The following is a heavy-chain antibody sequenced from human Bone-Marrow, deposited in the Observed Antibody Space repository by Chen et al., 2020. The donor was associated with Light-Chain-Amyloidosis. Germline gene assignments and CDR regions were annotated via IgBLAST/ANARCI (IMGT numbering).Heavy chain of an antibody. D-gene: IGHD5-12*01. CDR1: GFTFRTSW. Sequence: DVQLLESGGGLVQPGGSLRLSCAASGFTFRTSWMHWVRQAPGKGLVWVSRINPDGTRVDYADSVRCRFTISRDDAKSTVYLQMNSLRAEDTAVYYCSRAFTGYDDYWGQGTLVTFSS. V-gene: IGHV3-74*01. CDR2: INPDGTRV. J-gene: IGHJ4*02. CDR3: SRAFTGYDDY.